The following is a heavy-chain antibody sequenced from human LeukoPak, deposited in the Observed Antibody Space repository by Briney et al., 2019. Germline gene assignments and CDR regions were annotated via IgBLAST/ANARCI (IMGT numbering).Heavy chain of an antibody. J-gene: IGHJ4*02. Sequence: GGSLRLSCAASGFTFSSYGMHWVRQAPGKGLEWVAVIWYDGSNKYYADSVKGRFTISRDNSKNTLYLQMNSLRAEDTAVYYCAKISSGPEYWLPYFDYWGQGTLVTVSS. CDR3: AKISSGPEYWLPYFDY. CDR1: GFTFSSYG. CDR2: IWYDGSNK. V-gene: IGHV3-33*06. D-gene: IGHD6-19*01.